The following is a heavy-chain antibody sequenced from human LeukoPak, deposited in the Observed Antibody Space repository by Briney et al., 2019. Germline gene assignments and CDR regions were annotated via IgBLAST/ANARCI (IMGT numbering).Heavy chain of an antibody. CDR2: IKSDGST. CDR1: GFTFSIYS. D-gene: IGHD3-22*01. CDR3: ARAPSEIGGYYPEYFRH. Sequence: GGSLRLSCAASGFTFSIYSMHWVRQAPGKGLVWVSPIKSDGSTTYADYVKGRFTISRDNDKKTVSLQMNSLRPEDTGVYYCARAPSEIGGYYPEYFRHWGQGTLVTVSS. J-gene: IGHJ1*01. V-gene: IGHV3-74*01.